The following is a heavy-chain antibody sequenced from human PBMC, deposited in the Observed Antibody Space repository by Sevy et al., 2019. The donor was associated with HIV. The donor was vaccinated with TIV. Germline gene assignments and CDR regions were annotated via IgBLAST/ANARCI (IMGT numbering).Heavy chain of an antibody. Sequence: GALRLSCAASGFTFSSHWMQWVRQAPGKGLVWVSRLNYDGSYTNYADSVKGRFTISRDNAKSTLYLQMNSLRAEDTALYYCARSKVGVGDAFDIWGQGTMVTVSS. J-gene: IGHJ3*02. CDR2: LNYDGSYT. V-gene: IGHV3-74*01. CDR3: ARSKVGVGDAFDI. CDR1: GFTFSSHW. D-gene: IGHD3-16*01.